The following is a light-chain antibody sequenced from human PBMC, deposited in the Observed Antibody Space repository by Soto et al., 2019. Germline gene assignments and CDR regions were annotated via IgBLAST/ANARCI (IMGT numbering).Light chain of an antibody. CDR3: QKYNSAPFT. CDR1: QGISNY. J-gene: IGKJ3*01. Sequence: QMTQSPSSLSASVGDSVPITCPARQGISNYLAWYQQTPGKIPKLLIYAASTLQSGVPSRFSGSGSGTVFTLTISSLQPEDVATYYCQKYNSAPFTFGPGTKVDLK. V-gene: IGKV1-27*01. CDR2: AAS.